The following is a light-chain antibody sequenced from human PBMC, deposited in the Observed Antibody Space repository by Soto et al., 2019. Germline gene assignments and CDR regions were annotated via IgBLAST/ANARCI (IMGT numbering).Light chain of an antibody. CDR2: SNN. CDR1: SSNIGSNT. Sequence: QSVLTQPPSASGTPGQRVTISCSGSSSNIGSNTVNWYQQLPGTAPKLLIYSNNQRPSGVPDRFSGSKSGTSASLAISGLESGDGVVYYWAAGDDTLSGVVCGGGTKLTV. J-gene: IGLJ2*01. V-gene: IGLV1-44*01. CDR3: AAGDDTLSGVV.